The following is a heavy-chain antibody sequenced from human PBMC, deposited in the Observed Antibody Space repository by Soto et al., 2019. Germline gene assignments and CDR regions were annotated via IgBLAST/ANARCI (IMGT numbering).Heavy chain of an antibody. Sequence: PGGSLRLSCAASGFTFSSYFMTWVRQAPGRGLKWVSAISGGGGSKNYANNVKGRFTISRENSRKKLKLKKNSLRADDTAVYYCAKRTRSLGDAFDIWGQGTMVTVSS. CDR2: ISGGGGSK. D-gene: IGHD3-16*01. J-gene: IGHJ3*02. V-gene: IGHV3-23*01. CDR1: GFTFSSYF. CDR3: AKRTRSLGDAFDI.